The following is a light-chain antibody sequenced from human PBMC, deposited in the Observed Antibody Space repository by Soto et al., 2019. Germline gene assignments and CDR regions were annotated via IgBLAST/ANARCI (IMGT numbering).Light chain of an antibody. Sequence: QSALTQPASVSGSPGQSITISCTGTSSDVGGYNYVSWYQQHPGKAPKLMIYDVSNRPSGVSNRFSGSKSGNTASLTISGLQAEDEADYYCRSYTSSQGVFGGGTQLTVL. CDR3: RSYTSSQGV. CDR2: DVS. CDR1: SSDVGGYNY. V-gene: IGLV2-14*01. J-gene: IGLJ2*01.